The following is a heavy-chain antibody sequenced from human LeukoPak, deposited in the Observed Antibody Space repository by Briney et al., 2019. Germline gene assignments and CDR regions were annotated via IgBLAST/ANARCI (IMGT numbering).Heavy chain of an antibody. D-gene: IGHD3-16*01. CDR2: INWNGGST. J-gene: IGHJ4*02. Sequence: GGSLRLSCAASGFTFDDYGMSWVRQAPGKGLEWVSGINWNGGSTGYADSVKGRFTISRDNAKNSLYLQMNSLRAEDTAVYYCARDHLYYEISGPRFDNWGQGTRVTVSS. CDR3: ARDHLYYEISGPRFDN. V-gene: IGHV3-20*04. CDR1: GFTFDDYG.